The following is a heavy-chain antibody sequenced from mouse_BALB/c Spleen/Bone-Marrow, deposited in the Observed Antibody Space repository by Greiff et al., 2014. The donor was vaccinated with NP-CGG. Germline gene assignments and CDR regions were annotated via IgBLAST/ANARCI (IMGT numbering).Heavy chain of an antibody. CDR3: AEGYDSWFAY. V-gene: IGHV14-3*02. Sequence: VQLQQSGAELVKPGASVKLSCTASGFNIEDTYVHWVKQRPEQGLEWIGRIDPANGNTKYDPKFQGKATVTSDTSSNTAYLLPNSLTSEDTAVDYCAEGYDSWFAYWGQGTLVTVSA. CDR2: IDPANGNT. J-gene: IGHJ3*01. CDR1: GFNIEDTY. D-gene: IGHD2-2*01.